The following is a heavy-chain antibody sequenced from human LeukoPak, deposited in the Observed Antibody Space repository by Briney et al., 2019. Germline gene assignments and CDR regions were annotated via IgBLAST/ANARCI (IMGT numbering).Heavy chain of an antibody. CDR3: ARGAVYYYDSSGSLGC. Sequence: PGGSLRLSCAASGFTFSSYGMHWVRQAPGKGLEWVTVIWYDGSNKYYADSVKGRFTISRDNSKNTLYLQMNSLRAEDPAVYYCARGAVYYYDSSGSLGCWGQGALVSASS. J-gene: IGHJ1*01. D-gene: IGHD3-22*01. CDR2: IWYDGSNK. CDR1: GFTFSSYG. V-gene: IGHV3-33*01.